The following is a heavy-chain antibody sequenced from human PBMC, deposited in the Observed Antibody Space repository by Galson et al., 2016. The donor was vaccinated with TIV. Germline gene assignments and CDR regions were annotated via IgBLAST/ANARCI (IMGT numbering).Heavy chain of an antibody. Sequence: SVKVSCKASGYTFINYYMHWVRQAPGLGLEWVGVIDPSGGGTTYAQKFQGRVTMTRDTSTNTVYMELSSLTSDDTAVFYCAVWANTYYFALWGQGTLITVSS. J-gene: IGHJ4*02. D-gene: IGHD2-8*01. CDR3: AVWANTYYFAL. V-gene: IGHV1-46*01. CDR1: GYTFINYY. CDR2: IDPSGGGT.